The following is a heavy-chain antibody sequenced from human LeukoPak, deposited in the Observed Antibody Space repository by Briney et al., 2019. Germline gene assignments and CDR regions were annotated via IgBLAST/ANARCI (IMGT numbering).Heavy chain of an antibody. V-gene: IGHV3-30*14. D-gene: IGHD3-10*01. J-gene: IGHJ5*02. CDR2: ISYDGSNK. Sequence: GGSLRLSCAASGFTFSSYAMHWVRQAPGKGLEWVAVISYDGSNKYYSDSVKGRFTISRDNSKNTLYLQMNSLRAEDTAVYYCAREEGYYGSGMSSWGQGTLVTVSS. CDR1: GFTFSSYA. CDR3: AREEGYYGSGMSS.